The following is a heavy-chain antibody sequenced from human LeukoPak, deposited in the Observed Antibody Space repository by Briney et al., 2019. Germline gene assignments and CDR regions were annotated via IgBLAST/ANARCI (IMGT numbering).Heavy chain of an antibody. CDR2: ICYSGST. V-gene: IGHV4-59*01. J-gene: IGHJ4*02. Sequence: PSESLTLTCAASGCSISSYYWSWIRQAPGKGLEWIGYICYSGSTNSYASLKSRLTISAATSKNQFSLKLSSVTAGDTAVYYCASASPPGKYYFDYWGQGTLVTVSS. CDR3: ASASPPGKYYFDY. CDR1: GCSISSYY. D-gene: IGHD2-15*01.